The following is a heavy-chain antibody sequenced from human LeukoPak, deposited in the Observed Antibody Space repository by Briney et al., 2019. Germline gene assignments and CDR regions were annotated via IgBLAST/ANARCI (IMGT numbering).Heavy chain of an antibody. CDR2: IYSGGST. D-gene: IGHD1-20*01. CDR1: GFTVSSNY. V-gene: IGHV3-53*01. Sequence: GGSLRLSCAASGFTVSSNYMSWVRQAPGKGLEWVSVIYSGGSTYYADSVKGRFSISKDNAKNALYLQMNSLRVEDTAVYYCVPLNWNPPGDFDRWGQGTLVTVSS. CDR3: VPLNWNPPGDFDR. J-gene: IGHJ4*02.